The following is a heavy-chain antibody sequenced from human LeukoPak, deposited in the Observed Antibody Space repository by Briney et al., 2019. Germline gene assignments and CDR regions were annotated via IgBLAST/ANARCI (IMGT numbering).Heavy chain of an antibody. CDR2: IIPIFGTA. CDR3: ARAMGDYYDSSVFY. D-gene: IGHD3-22*01. J-gene: IGHJ4*02. V-gene: IGHV1-69*13. Sequence: ASVKVSCKASGGTFSSYAISWVRQAPGQGLEWMGGIIPIFGTANYAQKFQGRVTITADESTSTAYMELSSLRSEDTAVYYCARAMGDYYDSSVFYWGQGTLVTVSS. CDR1: GGTFSSYA.